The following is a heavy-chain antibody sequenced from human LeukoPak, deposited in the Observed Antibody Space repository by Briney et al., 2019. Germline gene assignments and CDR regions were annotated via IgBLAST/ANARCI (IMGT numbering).Heavy chain of an antibody. CDR1: GFTFSSYS. D-gene: IGHD6-6*01. Sequence: GGSLRLSCAASGFTFSSYSMNWVRQAPGKGQEWVSYISSSSSTIYYADSVKGRFTISRDNAKNSLYLQMNSLRAEDTAMYYCARGKCSSQYNRFDPWGQGTLVTVYS. V-gene: IGHV3-48*04. CDR3: ARGKCSSQYNRFDP. J-gene: IGHJ5*02. CDR2: ISSSSSTI.